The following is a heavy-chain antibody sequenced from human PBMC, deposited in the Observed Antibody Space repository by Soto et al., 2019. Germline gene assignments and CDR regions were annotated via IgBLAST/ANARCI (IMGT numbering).Heavy chain of an antibody. CDR2: INVYNGKT. V-gene: IGHV1-18*01. D-gene: IGHD3-10*01. J-gene: IGHJ4*02. CDR3: ARSAGVVDGDDY. Sequence: QVQLVQSGAEVKKPGASVKVSCKASGYTFSNYGISWVRQAPGQGPEWMGWINVYNGKTNYAQKLQGRVTMTTDTPTNTSYMELRSRKSADTAVYYCARSAGVVDGDDYWGQGTLVTVSA. CDR1: GYTFSNYG.